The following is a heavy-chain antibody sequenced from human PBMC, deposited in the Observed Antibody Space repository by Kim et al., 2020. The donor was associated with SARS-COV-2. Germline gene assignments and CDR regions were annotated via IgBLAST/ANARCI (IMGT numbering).Heavy chain of an antibody. J-gene: IGHJ4*02. Sequence: HPSRKRRVTLSVDTYKNQFSLKLSSGTAADTAVYYCARVTIAGAGDFDYWGQGTLVTVSS. V-gene: IGHV4-39*07. CDR3: ARVTIAGAGDFDY. D-gene: IGHD6-13*01.